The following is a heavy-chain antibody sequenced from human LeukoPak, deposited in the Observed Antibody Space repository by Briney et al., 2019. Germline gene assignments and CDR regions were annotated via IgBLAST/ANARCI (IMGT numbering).Heavy chain of an antibody. Sequence: GRSLRLSCAASGFTFSSYGMHWVRQAPGKGLEWVAVISYDGSNKYYADSVKGRFTISRGNSKNTLYLQMNSLRAEDTAVYYCAKVMVRGVNPGVYFDYWGQGTLVTVSS. J-gene: IGHJ4*02. D-gene: IGHD3-10*01. CDR3: AKVMVRGVNPGVYFDY. V-gene: IGHV3-30*18. CDR2: ISYDGSNK. CDR1: GFTFSSYG.